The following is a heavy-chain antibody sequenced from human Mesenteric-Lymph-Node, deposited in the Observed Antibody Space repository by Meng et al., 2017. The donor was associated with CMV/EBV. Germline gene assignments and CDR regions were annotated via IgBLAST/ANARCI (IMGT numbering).Heavy chain of an antibody. V-gene: IGHV3-48*04. Sequence: GGSLRLSCGASGFTFSSYSMNWVRQAPGKGLEWVSYISFSSSTIYYADSVKGRFTTSRDNAKNSLYLQMNSLRAEDTAVYYCTRWSSGLDYWGQGTLVTVSS. CDR2: ISFSSSTI. J-gene: IGHJ4*02. CDR3: TRWSSGLDY. CDR1: GFTFSSYS. D-gene: IGHD3-22*01.